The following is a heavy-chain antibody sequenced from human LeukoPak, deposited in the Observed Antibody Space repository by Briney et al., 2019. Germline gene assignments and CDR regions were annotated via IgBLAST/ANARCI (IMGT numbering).Heavy chain of an antibody. J-gene: IGHJ5*02. D-gene: IGHD6-13*01. CDR1: GYSFTSYW. CDR3: ARSPHSSSWSKENWFDP. Sequence: GESLKISCKGSGYSFTSYWIGWVRQVPGKGLEWMGIIYPGDSDTRYSPSFQGQVTISADKSISTAYLQWSSLKASDTAMYYCARSPHSSSWSKENWFDPWGQGTLVTVSS. V-gene: IGHV5-51*01. CDR2: IYPGDSDT.